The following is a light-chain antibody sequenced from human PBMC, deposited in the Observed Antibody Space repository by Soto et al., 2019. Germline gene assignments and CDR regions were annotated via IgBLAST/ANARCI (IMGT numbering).Light chain of an antibody. V-gene: IGKV3-20*01. CDR2: GAS. CDR1: QSVSSNY. CDR3: QQYGRSPFN. J-gene: IGKJ3*01. Sequence: EIVLTQSPGTLSLSPGERATLSWSASQSVSSNYVAWFHQKPGQAPRLLIYGASSRATGVPDRFSASGSGTDFTLTISRLEPEDFAVYYCQQYGRSPFNFGPGTKVDIK.